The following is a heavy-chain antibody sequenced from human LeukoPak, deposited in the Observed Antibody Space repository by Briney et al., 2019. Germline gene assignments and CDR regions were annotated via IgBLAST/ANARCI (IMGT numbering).Heavy chain of an antibody. CDR3: AKQDIGYYDPLPGSEY. CDR2: ISGSGTST. V-gene: IGHV3-23*01. Sequence: GGSLRLSCAGSGLTLSNYAMSWVRQAPGKGLDWVSVISGSGTSTDYAESVKGRFTISRDNSKNTVYLQMDSLRVEDTALYYCAKQDIGYYDPLPGSEYWGQGNLATVPS. CDR1: GLTLSNYA. J-gene: IGHJ4*02. D-gene: IGHD3-9*01.